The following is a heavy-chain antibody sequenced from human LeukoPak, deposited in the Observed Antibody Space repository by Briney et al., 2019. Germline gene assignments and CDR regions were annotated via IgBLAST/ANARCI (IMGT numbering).Heavy chain of an antibody. CDR1: GFTFSDYY. V-gene: IGHV3-30-3*01. Sequence: PGGSLRLSCAASGFTFSDYYMSWIRQAPGKGLEWVAVISYDGSNKYYADSVKGRFTISRDNSKNTLYLQMNSLRAEDTAVYYCARDPRQLAVAGPYYFDYWGQGTLVTVSS. J-gene: IGHJ4*02. D-gene: IGHD6-19*01. CDR2: ISYDGSNK. CDR3: ARDPRQLAVAGPYYFDY.